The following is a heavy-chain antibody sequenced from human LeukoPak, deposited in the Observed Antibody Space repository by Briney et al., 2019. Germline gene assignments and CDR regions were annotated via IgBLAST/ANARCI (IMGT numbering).Heavy chain of an antibody. V-gene: IGHV1-69*01. J-gene: IGHJ4*02. CDR3: ATSRKLLLHIAAY. Sequence: ASVKVSCKASGGTFISYAISWVRQAPGQGLEWMGGIIPIFGTANYAQKFQGRVTITADESTSTAYMELSSLRSEDTGVYYCATSRKLLLHIAAYWGQGTLVTVSS. CDR1: GGTFISYA. CDR2: IIPIFGTA. D-gene: IGHD2-15*01.